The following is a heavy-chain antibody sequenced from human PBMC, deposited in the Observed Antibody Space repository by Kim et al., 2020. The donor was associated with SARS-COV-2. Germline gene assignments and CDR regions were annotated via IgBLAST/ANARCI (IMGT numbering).Heavy chain of an antibody. CDR1: GFIFSNYW. CDR2: IAADGGRK. J-gene: IGHJ3*02. Sequence: GGSLRLSCEASGFIFSNYWMIWVRQAPGKGLEWVANIAADGGRKNYVDSVKGRFTISRDNAKNSLYLQMNSLRAEDTALYYCVRDDTSRYDAFDMWGQGTLVTISS. V-gene: IGHV3-7*01. CDR3: VRDDTSRYDAFDM.